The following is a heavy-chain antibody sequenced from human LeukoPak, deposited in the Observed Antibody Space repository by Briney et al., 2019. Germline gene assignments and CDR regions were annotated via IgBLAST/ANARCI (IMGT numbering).Heavy chain of an antibody. J-gene: IGHJ3*02. V-gene: IGHV1-3*03. CDR2: INAGNGNT. Sequence: PGGSLRLSCAASGYTFTSYAMHWVRQAPGQRLEWMGWINAGNGNTKYSQEFQGRVTITRDTSASTAYMELSSLRSEDMAVYYCARDLEDALDIWGQGTMVTVSS. CDR3: ARDLEDALDI. D-gene: IGHD1-1*01. CDR1: GYTFTSYA.